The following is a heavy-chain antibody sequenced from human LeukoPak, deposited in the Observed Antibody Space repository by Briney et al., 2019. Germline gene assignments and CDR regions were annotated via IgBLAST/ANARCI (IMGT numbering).Heavy chain of an antibody. CDR2: ISYDGSNK. V-gene: IGHV3-30*03. CDR1: GFTFSSYG. Sequence: GGSLRLSCAASGFTFSSYGMHWVRQAPGKGLEWVAVISYDGSNKYYADSVKGRFTISRDNSKNTLYLQMNSLRAEDTAVYYCARSYYDSSGYQAFDYWGQGTLVTVSS. CDR3: ARSYYDSSGYQAFDY. J-gene: IGHJ4*02. D-gene: IGHD3-22*01.